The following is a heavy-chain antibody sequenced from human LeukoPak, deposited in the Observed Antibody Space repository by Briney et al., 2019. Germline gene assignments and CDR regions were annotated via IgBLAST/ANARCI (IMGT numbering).Heavy chain of an antibody. Sequence: SGTLSLTCAGSGGSISSSKWWSWVRQPPGKGLEWIGEIYHSGSTNYNPSLKSRVTISVDKSKNQFSLKLSSVTAADTAVYYCAREYDSSGYYRFDYWGQGTLVTVSS. D-gene: IGHD3-22*01. CDR1: GGSISSSKW. V-gene: IGHV4-4*02. CDR3: AREYDSSGYYRFDY. CDR2: IYHSGST. J-gene: IGHJ4*02.